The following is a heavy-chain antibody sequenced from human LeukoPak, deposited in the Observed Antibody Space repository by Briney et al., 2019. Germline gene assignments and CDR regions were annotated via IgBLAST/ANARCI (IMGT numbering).Heavy chain of an antibody. CDR3: ARSSSSWHPDY. J-gene: IGHJ4*02. CDR1: GFTFSSYA. V-gene: IGHV3-30-3*01. Sequence: PGGSLRLSCAASGFTFSSYAMHWVRQAPGKGLEWVAVISYDGSNKYYADSVKGRFTISRDNSKNTLYLQMNSLRAEDTAVYYCARSSSSWHPDYWGQGTLVTVSS. D-gene: IGHD6-13*01. CDR2: ISYDGSNK.